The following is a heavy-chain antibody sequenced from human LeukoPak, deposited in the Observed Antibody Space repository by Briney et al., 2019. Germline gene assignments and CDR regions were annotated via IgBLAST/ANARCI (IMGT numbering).Heavy chain of an antibody. CDR2: IYYSGST. D-gene: IGHD3-10*01. CDR1: GGSISSGVYY. CDR3: ARDSPDYYGSGSYYAFDI. V-gene: IGHV4-31*03. Sequence: PSETLSLTCTVSGGSISSGVYYWSWIRQHPGKGLEWIGYIYYSGSTYYNPSLKSRVTISVDTSKNQFSLKLSSVTAADTAVYYCARDSPDYYGSGSYYAFDIWGQGTMVTVSS. J-gene: IGHJ3*02.